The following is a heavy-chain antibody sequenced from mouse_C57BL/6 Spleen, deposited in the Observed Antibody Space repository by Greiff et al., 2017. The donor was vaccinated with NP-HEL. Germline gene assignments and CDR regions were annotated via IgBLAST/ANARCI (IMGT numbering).Heavy chain of an antibody. CDR2: ISYDGSN. Sequence: EVKLMESGPGLVKPSQSLSLTCSVTGYSITSGYYWNWIRQFPGNKLEWMGYISYDGSNNYNPSLKNRISITRDTSKNQFFLKLNSVTTEDTATYYCAREISSYWGQGTLVTVSA. V-gene: IGHV3-6*01. CDR3: AREISSY. CDR1: GYSITSGYY. J-gene: IGHJ3*01.